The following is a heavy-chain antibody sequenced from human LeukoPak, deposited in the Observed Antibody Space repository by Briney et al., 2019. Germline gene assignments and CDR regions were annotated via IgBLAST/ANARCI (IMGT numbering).Heavy chain of an antibody. J-gene: IGHJ4*02. CDR2: INPNSGGT. Sequence: ASVKVSCKASGYTFTGYYMHWVRQAPGQGLEWMGWINPNSGGTNYAQKFQGRVTMTRDTSISTAYMELSRLRSDDTAVCYCARGRSREDIVVVVAAYYFDYWGQGTLVTVSS. CDR1: GYTFTGYY. V-gene: IGHV1-2*02. D-gene: IGHD2-15*01. CDR3: ARGRSREDIVVVVAAYYFDY.